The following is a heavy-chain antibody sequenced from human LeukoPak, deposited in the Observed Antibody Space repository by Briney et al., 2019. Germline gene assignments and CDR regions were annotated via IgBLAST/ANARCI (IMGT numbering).Heavy chain of an antibody. CDR1: GYTFTSYA. CDR3: ARDFRLSPRPVDY. V-gene: IGHV1-3*01. Sequence: ASVKVSCKASGYTFTSYAIHWVRQAPGQRLEWMGWINAGNGNTKYSQKFQGRVTITRDTSASTAYMELSSLRSEDTAVYYCARDFRLSPRPVDYWGQGTLVTVSS. J-gene: IGHJ4*02. CDR2: INAGNGNT.